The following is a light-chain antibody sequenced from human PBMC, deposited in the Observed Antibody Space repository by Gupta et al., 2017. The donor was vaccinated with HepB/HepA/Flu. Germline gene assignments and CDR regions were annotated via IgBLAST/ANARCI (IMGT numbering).Light chain of an antibody. J-gene: IGLJ2*01. V-gene: IGLV2-14*01. CDR3: SSYTSSSPVG. CDR2: DVS. Sequence: QSALTQPASVSGSPGQSITISCTGTSSDVGGYNYVSWYQQHPGKAPKRMIYDVSNRPSGVSNRVSGSKSGNTASLTISGLQAEDEADEYCSSYTSSSPVGFGGGPKLTVL. CDR1: SSDVGGYNY.